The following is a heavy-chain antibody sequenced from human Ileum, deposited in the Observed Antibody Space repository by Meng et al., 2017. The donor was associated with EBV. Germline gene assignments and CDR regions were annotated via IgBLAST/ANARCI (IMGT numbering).Heavy chain of an antibody. CDR1: GFTFSTFW. J-gene: IGHJ4*02. Sequence: EHLVESGGAWVQPGGSLRLSCAASGFTFSTFWMHWVRQAPGKGLVWVSRISPDGSRTNYADSVKGQFTISRDNAKNMVYLQMSSLRAEDTAVYHCFLVSTVTQPDFWGPGTLVTVSS. V-gene: IGHV3-74*01. CDR2: ISPDGSRT. D-gene: IGHD5/OR15-5a*01. CDR3: FLVSTVTQPDF.